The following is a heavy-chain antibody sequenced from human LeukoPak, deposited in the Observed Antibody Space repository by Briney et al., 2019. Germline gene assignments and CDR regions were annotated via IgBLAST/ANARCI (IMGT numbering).Heavy chain of an antibody. J-gene: IGHJ6*03. CDR1: GFTFSSYA. Sequence: GGSLRLSCAASGFTFSSYAMSWVRQAPGKGLEWVSAISGSGGSTYYADSVKGRFTISRDNSKNTLYLQTNSLRAEDTAVYYCAKVGYSYGIMDVWGKGTTVTVSS. CDR2: ISGSGGST. D-gene: IGHD5-18*01. CDR3: AKVGYSYGIMDV. V-gene: IGHV3-23*01.